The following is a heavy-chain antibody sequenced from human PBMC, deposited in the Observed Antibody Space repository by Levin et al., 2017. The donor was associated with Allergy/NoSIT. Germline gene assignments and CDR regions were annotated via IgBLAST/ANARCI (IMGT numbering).Heavy chain of an antibody. CDR2: IYPDEGT. Sequence: GESLKISCAASRFTVSTNYMSWVRQAPGKGLEWVSIIYPDEGTYYADSVQGRLTISRDFSKNTLSLQMNSLRAEDTAVYNCETAAVLKRGDYWGHGTLVTDSS. D-gene: IGHD6-13*01. J-gene: IGHJ4*01. CDR1: RFTVSTNY. CDR3: ETAAVLKRGDY. V-gene: IGHV3-53*01.